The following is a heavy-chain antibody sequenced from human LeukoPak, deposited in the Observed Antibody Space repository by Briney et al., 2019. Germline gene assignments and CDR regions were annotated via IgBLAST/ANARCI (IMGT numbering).Heavy chain of an antibody. CDR2: INHSGST. CDR1: GGSFSGYY. Sequence: SETLSLTCAVYGGSFSGYYWSWIRQPPGKGLEWIGEINHSGSTNYNPSLKSRVTISVDTSKNQFSLKLSSVTAADTAVYYCARGHGYSPMDVWGKGTTVTISS. V-gene: IGHV4-34*01. D-gene: IGHD5-18*01. J-gene: IGHJ6*03. CDR3: ARGHGYSPMDV.